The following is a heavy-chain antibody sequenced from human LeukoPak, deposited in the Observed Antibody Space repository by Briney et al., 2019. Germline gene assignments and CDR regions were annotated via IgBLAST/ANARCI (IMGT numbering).Heavy chain of an antibody. CDR3: ARGLGSSWYGGAFDI. D-gene: IGHD6-13*01. J-gene: IGHJ3*02. Sequence: ASVKVSCKASGYTFTGYYMHWVRQAPGQGLEWMGWINPNSGGTNYAQKFQGRVTMTRDTSISTAYMELSRLGSDDTAVYYCARGLGSSWYGGAFDIWGQGTMVTVSS. V-gene: IGHV1-2*02. CDR1: GYTFTGYY. CDR2: INPNSGGT.